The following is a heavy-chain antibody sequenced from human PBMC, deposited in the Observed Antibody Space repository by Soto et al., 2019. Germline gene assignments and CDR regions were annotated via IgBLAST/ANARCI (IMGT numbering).Heavy chain of an antibody. D-gene: IGHD6-19*01. V-gene: IGHV1-8*01. CDR2: VDPNRGNT. CDR3: ARGRGWRDY. CDR1: GYTFTSYA. J-gene: IGHJ4*02. Sequence: GASVKVSCKASGYTFTSYAIHWVRQATGQGLEWVGWVDPNRGNTDYAQKFQGRVSVTRDTSTSTAYMELSSLTSEDTAVYYCARGRGWRDYWGQGTLVTVSS.